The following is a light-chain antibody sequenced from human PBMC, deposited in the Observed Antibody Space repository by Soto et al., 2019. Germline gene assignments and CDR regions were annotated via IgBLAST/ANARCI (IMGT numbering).Light chain of an antibody. V-gene: IGLV1-51*01. Sequence: QSVLTHPPSVSAAPGQKVTISCSGSSCNIGNNYVSWYQQLPGTAPKLLIYDNNKRPSGIPDRFSGSKSGTSATLGITGLQTGDEADYYCGTWDSSLSAVVFGGGTKLTVL. CDR3: GTWDSSLSAVV. CDR1: SCNIGNNY. CDR2: DNN. J-gene: IGLJ2*01.